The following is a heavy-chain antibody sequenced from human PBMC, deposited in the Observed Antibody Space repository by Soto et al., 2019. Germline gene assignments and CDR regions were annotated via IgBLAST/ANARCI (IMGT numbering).Heavy chain of an antibody. Sequence: PWGSLTLSCASSGFTFSSYSINWFFQAPGKGLEWVSSITGSSSYIYYADSVKGRFTISRDNAKNSLYLQMNSLRAEDTAVYYCARDVYYYDSSAYWAYWGQGNLVTVTS. CDR1: GFTFSSYS. J-gene: IGHJ4*02. V-gene: IGHV3-21*01. CDR2: ITGSSSYI. CDR3: ARDVYYYDSSAYWAY. D-gene: IGHD3-22*01.